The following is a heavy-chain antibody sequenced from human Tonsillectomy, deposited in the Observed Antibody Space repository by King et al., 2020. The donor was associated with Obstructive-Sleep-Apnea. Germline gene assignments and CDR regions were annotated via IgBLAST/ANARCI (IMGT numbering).Heavy chain of an antibody. J-gene: IGHJ4*02. D-gene: IGHD3-9*01. V-gene: IGHV3-30*18. Sequence: QLVQSGGGVVQPGRSLRLSCAASGFMFSNYGMHWVRQAPGKGLEWVAVISYDGSNKYYADSVKGRFTISRDNSKNTLYLQMNSLRSEDTAVYYCAKDPRYYDILTGYCDYWGQGTLVTVSS. CDR1: GFMFSNYG. CDR2: ISYDGSNK. CDR3: AKDPRYYDILTGYCDY.